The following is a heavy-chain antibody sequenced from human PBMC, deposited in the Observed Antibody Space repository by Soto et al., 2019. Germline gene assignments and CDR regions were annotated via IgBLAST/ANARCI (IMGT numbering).Heavy chain of an antibody. J-gene: IGHJ4*01. Sequence: ASVKVSCKASGYTFSDYYIHWVRQAPGQGLEWMGWINPNSGGTKYAPKFQGGVTMTRDTSITTAYMELSRLRSGDTAVYYCAREPATAKPEGVDFWGHGTLVTVSS. D-gene: IGHD1-1*01. V-gene: IGHV1-2*02. CDR1: GYTFSDYY. CDR3: AREPATAKPEGVDF. CDR2: INPNSGGT.